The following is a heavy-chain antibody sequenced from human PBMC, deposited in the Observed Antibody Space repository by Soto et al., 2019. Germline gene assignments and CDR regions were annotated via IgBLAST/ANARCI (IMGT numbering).Heavy chain of an antibody. CDR1: GYTFTSYG. V-gene: IGHV1-18*04. J-gene: IGHJ6*03. Sequence: ASAKVSCKAPGYTFTSYGIIWVRQAPGQGLEWMGWISAYNGNTNYAQKLQGRVTMTTDTSTSTAYMELRSLRSDDTAVYYCARVERGYYYYYMDVWGKGTAVTVSS. CDR3: ARVERGYYYYYMDV. CDR2: ISAYNGNT. D-gene: IGHD3-16*01.